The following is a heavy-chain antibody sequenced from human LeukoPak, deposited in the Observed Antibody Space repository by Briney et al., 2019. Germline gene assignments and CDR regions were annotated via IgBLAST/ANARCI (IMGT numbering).Heavy chain of an antibody. J-gene: IGHJ6*02. V-gene: IGHV3-66*01. Sequence: GGSLRLSCAASGFTVSSNYMSWVRQAPGKGLEWVSVIYSGGSTYYADSVKGRFTISRDNSKNTLYLQMNSLRAGDTAVYYCARGRATDYYGMDVWGQGTTVTVSS. D-gene: IGHD1-1*01. CDR3: ARGRATDYYGMDV. CDR2: IYSGGST. CDR1: GFTVSSNY.